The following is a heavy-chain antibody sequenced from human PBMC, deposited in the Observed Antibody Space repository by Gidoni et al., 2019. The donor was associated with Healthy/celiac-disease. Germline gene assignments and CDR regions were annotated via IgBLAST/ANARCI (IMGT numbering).Heavy chain of an antibody. CDR2: ISYDGSNK. D-gene: IGHD3-10*01. V-gene: IGHV3-30*18. CDR3: AKDYYGSGSYDFDY. Sequence: QVQLVESGGVVVQPGRSLRLSCAASGFTFRSYGMHWVRQAPGKGLEWVAVISYDGSNKYYADSVKGRFTISRDNSKNTLYLQMNSLRAEDTAVYYCAKDYYGSGSYDFDYWGQGTLVTVSS. J-gene: IGHJ4*02. CDR1: GFTFRSYG.